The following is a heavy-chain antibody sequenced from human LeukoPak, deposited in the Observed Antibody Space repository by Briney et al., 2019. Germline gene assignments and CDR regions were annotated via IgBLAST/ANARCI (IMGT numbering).Heavy chain of an antibody. CDR1: GFSFDEYA. J-gene: IGHJ2*01. Sequence: PGGSLRLSCAASGFSFDEYAMHWFRQPPGKGLEWVSGISWNGGNTDYADSVKGRFTISRDNPKNSLFLQMNSLRTEDTASYYCARGKGPSSSWPDWYFDLWGRGTLVTVSS. D-gene: IGHD6-13*01. CDR3: ARGKGPSSSWPDWYFDL. CDR2: ISWNGGNT. V-gene: IGHV3-9*01.